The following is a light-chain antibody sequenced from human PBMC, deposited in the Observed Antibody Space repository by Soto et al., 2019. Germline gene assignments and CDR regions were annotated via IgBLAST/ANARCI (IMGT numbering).Light chain of an antibody. CDR1: ESVYSGY. J-gene: IGKJ1*01. CDR2: EAS. CDR3: QQYGSAAPWT. Sequence: EIMLTQSPGTLYLSPGESATLFCRASESVYSGYVAWYQQKPGQAPRLLIYEASDRATGIPDRFSGTGSGTEFSRTISRLEPEDFAVYYCQQYGSAAPWTFGQGTKVEIK. V-gene: IGKV3-20*01.